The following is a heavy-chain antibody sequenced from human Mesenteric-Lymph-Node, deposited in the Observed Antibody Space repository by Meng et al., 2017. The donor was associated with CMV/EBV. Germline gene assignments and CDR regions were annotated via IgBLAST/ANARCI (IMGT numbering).Heavy chain of an antibody. J-gene: IGHJ4*02. D-gene: IGHD1-26*01. V-gene: IGHV3-23*03. CDR2: IYSGGSST. Sequence: GESLKISCAASGFTFSSYAMSWVRQAPGKGLEWVSVIYSGGSSTYYADSVKGRFTISRDNSKNTLYLQMNSLRAEDTAVYYCARAKPSGSYDWGQGTLVTVSS. CDR1: GFTFSSYA. CDR3: ARAKPSGSYD.